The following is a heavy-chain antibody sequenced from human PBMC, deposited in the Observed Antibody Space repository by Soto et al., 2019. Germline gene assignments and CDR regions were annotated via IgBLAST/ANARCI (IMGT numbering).Heavy chain of an antibody. V-gene: IGHV4-30-4*01. CDR3: ARDKYYYGSGSYPPYGMDV. CDR2: IYYSGST. CDR1: GGSISSGDYY. D-gene: IGHD3-10*01. J-gene: IGHJ6*02. Sequence: SETLSLTCTVSGGSISSGDYYWSWIRQPPGKGLEWIGYIYYSGSTYYNPSLKSRVTISVDTSKNQFSLKLSSVTAADTAVYYCARDKYYYGSGSYPPYGMDVWGQGTTVTVS.